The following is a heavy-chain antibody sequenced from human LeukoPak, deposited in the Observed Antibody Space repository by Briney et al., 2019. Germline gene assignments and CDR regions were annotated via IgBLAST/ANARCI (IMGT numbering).Heavy chain of an antibody. CDR2: IYSGGTT. CDR1: GFTVSSNY. CDR3: AKYTITASGKRWFDP. J-gene: IGHJ5*02. D-gene: IGHD6-13*01. V-gene: IGHV3-53*01. Sequence: GGSLRLSCAVSGFTVSSNYMSWVRQAPGKELEWVSVIYSGGTTHYADSVKGRFTISRDNSKNTLYLQMNSLRAEDTALYYCAKYTITASGKRWFDPWGQGTLVTVSS.